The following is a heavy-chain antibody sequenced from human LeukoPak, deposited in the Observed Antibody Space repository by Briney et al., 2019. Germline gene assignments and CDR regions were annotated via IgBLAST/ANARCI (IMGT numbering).Heavy chain of an antibody. CDR3: ARGGGAYSSSWPS. D-gene: IGHD6-13*01. CDR1: GFTFSSYR. V-gene: IGHV3-7*01. CDR2: IKQDGSEK. Sequence: AGGSLRLSCAASGFTFSSYRMSWVRQAPGKGLEWVANIKQDGSEKYYVDSVKGRFTISRDNAKNSLYLQMNSLRAEDTAVYYCARGGGAYSSSWPSWGQGTLVTVSS. J-gene: IGHJ5*02.